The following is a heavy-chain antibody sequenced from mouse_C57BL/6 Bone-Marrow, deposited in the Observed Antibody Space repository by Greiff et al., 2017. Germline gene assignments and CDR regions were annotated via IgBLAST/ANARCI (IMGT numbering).Heavy chain of an antibody. V-gene: IGHV5-6*01. CDR2: ISSGGSYT. CDR1: GFTFSSYG. J-gene: IGHJ3*01. CDR3: ASYPPFAY. Sequence: EVKLMESGGDLVKPGGSLKLSCAASGFTFSSYGMSWVRQTPDKRLEWVATISSGGSYTYYPDSVKGRFTISRDNAKNALYLQMSSLKSEDTAMYYCASYPPFAYWGQGTLVTVSA.